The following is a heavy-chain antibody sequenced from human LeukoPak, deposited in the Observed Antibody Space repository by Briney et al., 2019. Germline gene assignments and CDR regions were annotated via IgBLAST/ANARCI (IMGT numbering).Heavy chain of an antibody. CDR3: ARQTGTIPSFDY. D-gene: IGHD1-1*01. V-gene: IGHV4-38-2*01. Sequence: SETLSLTCAVSGYSNSSGYYWGWIRQPPGKGLEWIGSIYHSGSTYYNPSLKSRVTISVDTSKNQFSLKLSSVTAADTAVYYCARQTGTIPSFDYWGQGTLVTVSS. J-gene: IGHJ4*02. CDR2: IYHSGST. CDR1: GYSNSSGYY.